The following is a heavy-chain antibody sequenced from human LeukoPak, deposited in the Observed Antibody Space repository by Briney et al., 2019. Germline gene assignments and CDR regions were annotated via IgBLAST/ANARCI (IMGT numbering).Heavy chain of an antibody. J-gene: IGHJ5*02. V-gene: IGHV3-23*01. CDR3: AKDSVVPAAPASNWFDP. D-gene: IGHD2-2*01. Sequence: PGGSLRLSCAASGFTFNCAMSWVRQAPGKGLEWVSAISGSGGSTYYADSVKGRFTISRDNSKNTLYLQMSSLRAEDTAVYYCAKDSVVPAAPASNWFDPWGQGTLVTVSS. CDR2: ISGSGGST. CDR1: GFTFNCA.